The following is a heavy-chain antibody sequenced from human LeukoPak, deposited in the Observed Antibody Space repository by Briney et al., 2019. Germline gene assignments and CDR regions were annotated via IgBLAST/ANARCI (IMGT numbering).Heavy chain of an antibody. J-gene: IGHJ5*02. Sequence: SETLSLTCTVSGASMTSDYWSWIRQPPGKGLEWIGYVYHSGTTHYSPSLESRVTISMDTSKNQFSLKLRSVTAADTAVYYCARGSPVGSSWGQGTLVTVSS. CDR3: ARGSPVGSS. CDR2: VYHSGTT. D-gene: IGHD1-14*01. V-gene: IGHV4-59*01. CDR1: GASMTSDY.